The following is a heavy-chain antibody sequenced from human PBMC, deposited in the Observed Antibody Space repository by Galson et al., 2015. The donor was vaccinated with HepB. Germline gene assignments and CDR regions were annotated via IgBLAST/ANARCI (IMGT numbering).Heavy chain of an antibody. CDR3: ARVRSGWYGTHWYFDL. CDR1: GGSISSYY. Sequence: ETLSLTCTVSGGSISSYYWSWIRQPPGKGLEWIGYIYYSGSTNYNPSLKSRVTISVDTSMNQFSLKLSSVTAADTAVYYCARVRSGWYGTHWYFDLWGRGTLVTVSS. V-gene: IGHV4-59*01. CDR2: IYYSGST. D-gene: IGHD6-19*01. J-gene: IGHJ2*01.